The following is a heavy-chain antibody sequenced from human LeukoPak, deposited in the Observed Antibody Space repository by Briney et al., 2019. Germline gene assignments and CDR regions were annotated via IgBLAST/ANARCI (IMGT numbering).Heavy chain of an antibody. CDR1: GYTFTGYC. CDR2: INPNSGGT. J-gene: IGHJ5*02. D-gene: IGHD4-17*01. CDR3: ARDRYGEEGFDP. V-gene: IGHV1-2*06. Sequence: ASVKVSCKASGYTFTGYCMHWVRQAPGQGLEWMGRINPNSGGTNYAQKFQGRVTMTRDTSISTAYMELSRLRSDDTAVYYCARDRYGEEGFDPWGQGTLVTVSS.